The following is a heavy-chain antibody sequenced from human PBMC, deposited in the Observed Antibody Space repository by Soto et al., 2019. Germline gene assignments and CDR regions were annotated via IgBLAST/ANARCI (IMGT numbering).Heavy chain of an antibody. Sequence: WASVKVSCKASGYSFTNSDVSCVRQATGQGLEWMGWMNPGSGDTGYAQKFRGRVTMTRDISIATAYMELSSLRSDDTAIYYCARMETFGSLNWFDPWGQGTLVTVSS. V-gene: IGHV1-8*01. J-gene: IGHJ5*02. D-gene: IGHD3-16*01. CDR3: ARMETFGSLNWFDP. CDR1: GYSFTNSD. CDR2: MNPGSGDT.